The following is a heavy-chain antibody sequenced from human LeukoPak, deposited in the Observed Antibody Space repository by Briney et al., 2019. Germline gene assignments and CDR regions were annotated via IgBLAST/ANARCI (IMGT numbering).Heavy chain of an antibody. V-gene: IGHV4-4*07. CDR3: ARDRYGDYGHDY. CDR2: IYSSGRT. Sequence: SETLSLTCAVYGGSFSGYYWTWIRQPAGKGLEWIGRIYSSGRTNYNPSLKSRVTMSVDTSKNQLSLKVTSVTAADTAVYYCARDRYGDYGHDYWGQGILVTVSS. J-gene: IGHJ4*02. D-gene: IGHD4-17*01. CDR1: GGSFSGYY.